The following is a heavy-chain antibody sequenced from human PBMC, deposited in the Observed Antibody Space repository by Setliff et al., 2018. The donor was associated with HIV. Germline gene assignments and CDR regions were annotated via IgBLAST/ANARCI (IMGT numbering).Heavy chain of an antibody. J-gene: IGHJ4*02. V-gene: IGHV1-3*01. CDR3: ATDKHYYGSGSYYALDY. D-gene: IGHD3-10*01. CDR2: INAGNGNT. CDR1: GYTLTSYA. Sequence: GASVKVSCKASGYTLTSYAMHWVRQAPGQRFEWMGWINAGNGNTKYSQKFQGRVTITRDTSTDTAYMELSSLRSEDTAVYYCATDKHYYGSGSYYALDYWGQGTLVTVSS.